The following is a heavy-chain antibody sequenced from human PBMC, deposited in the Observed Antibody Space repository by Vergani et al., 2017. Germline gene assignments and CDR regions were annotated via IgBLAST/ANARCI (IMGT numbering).Heavy chain of an antibody. J-gene: IGHJ4*02. V-gene: IGHV3-9*01. Sequence: EVQLVESGGGLVQPGRSLRLSCAASGFTFDDYAMHWVRQAPGKGLEWVSGISWNSGSIGYADSVKGRFTISRDNAKNSLYLQMNSLRAEDTAVYYCAREIGYDGTDYWGQGTLVTVSS. D-gene: IGHD5-12*01. CDR2: ISWNSGSI. CDR3: AREIGYDGTDY. CDR1: GFTFDDYA.